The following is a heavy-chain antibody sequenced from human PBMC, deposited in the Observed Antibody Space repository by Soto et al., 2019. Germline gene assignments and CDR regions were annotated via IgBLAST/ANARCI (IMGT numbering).Heavy chain of an antibody. CDR2: VYYSGTT. J-gene: IGHJ6*02. CDR1: GGSGSNKTYY. V-gene: IGHV4-61*03. CDR3: ARAFYGDSAASYYGLDA. D-gene: IGHD4-17*01. Sequence: NPSETLALTCSVSGGSGSNKTYYWGWIRQPPGKRLEWIGYVYYSGTTNYNPSLKSRVTISVDTSKNHFSLKLSSVTAADTAVYYCARAFYGDSAASYYGLDAWGHGPTVTV.